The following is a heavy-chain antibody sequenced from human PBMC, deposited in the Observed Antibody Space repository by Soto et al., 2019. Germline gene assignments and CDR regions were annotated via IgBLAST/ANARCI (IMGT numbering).Heavy chain of an antibody. CDR3: ARVIAVAGDEYYFDY. J-gene: IGHJ4*02. CDR2: IYYSGST. D-gene: IGHD6-19*01. Sequence: SETLFLTCTVSGGSISSYYWSWIRQPPGKGLEWIGYIYYSGSTNYNPSLKSRVTISVDTSKNQFSLKLSSVTAADTAVYYCARVIAVAGDEYYFDYWGQGTLVTVSS. CDR1: GGSISSYY. V-gene: IGHV4-59*01.